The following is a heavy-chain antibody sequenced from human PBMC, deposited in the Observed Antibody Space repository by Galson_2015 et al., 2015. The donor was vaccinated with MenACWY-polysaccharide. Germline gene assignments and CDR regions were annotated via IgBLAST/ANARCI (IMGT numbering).Heavy chain of an antibody. CDR2: IKEDGSER. CDR3: ARARSPYGSSLSCRPSYFVY. Sequence: SLRLSCAASGFTFSSYWMTWVRQAPGKGLEWVANIKEDGSERYYVESVEGRFTISRDNAKNSLYLQMNSLRAEDSAVYYCARARSPYGSSLSCRPSYFVYWGQGTLVTVSA. CDR1: GFTFSSYW. V-gene: IGHV3-7*03. D-gene: IGHD2-2*01. J-gene: IGHJ4*02.